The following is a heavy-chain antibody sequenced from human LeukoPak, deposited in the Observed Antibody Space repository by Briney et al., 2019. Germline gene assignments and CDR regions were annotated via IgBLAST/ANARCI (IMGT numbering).Heavy chain of an antibody. CDR1: GGSISNYY. Sequence: PSETLSLTCTVSGGSISNYYWSWIRQPPGKGPEWIGEINHSGSTNYNPSLKSRVTISVDTSKNQFSLKLSSVTAANTAVYYCARGFAGSQYWGQGTLVTVSS. J-gene: IGHJ4*02. V-gene: IGHV4-34*01. CDR2: INHSGST. D-gene: IGHD4-11*01. CDR3: ARGFAGSQY.